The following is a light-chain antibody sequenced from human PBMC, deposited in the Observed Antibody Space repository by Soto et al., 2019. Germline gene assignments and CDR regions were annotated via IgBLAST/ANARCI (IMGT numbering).Light chain of an antibody. Sequence: SYELTQPPSVSVSPGQTATITCSGDKLGDKDASWYQQRPGQSPVLVIFQHNKRPSGISERFSGSSSGNTATLTISGTQAMDEADYYCQAWATNTVVFGGGTKLTVL. CDR3: QAWATNTVV. CDR1: KLGDKD. V-gene: IGLV3-1*01. CDR2: QHN. J-gene: IGLJ2*01.